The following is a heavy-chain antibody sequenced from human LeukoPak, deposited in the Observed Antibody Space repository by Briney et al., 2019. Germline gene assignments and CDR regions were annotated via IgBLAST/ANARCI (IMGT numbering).Heavy chain of an antibody. CDR3: AKDREYYYGSGTLDY. J-gene: IGHJ4*02. Sequence: PGGSLRLSCAASGFTFSSYGMHWVRQAPGKGLEWVAVISYDGSNKYYADSVKGRFTISRDNSKNTLYLQMNSLRAEDTAVYYCAKDREYYYGSGTLDYWGQGTLVTVSS. CDR2: ISYDGSNK. V-gene: IGHV3-30*18. D-gene: IGHD3-10*01. CDR1: GFTFSSYG.